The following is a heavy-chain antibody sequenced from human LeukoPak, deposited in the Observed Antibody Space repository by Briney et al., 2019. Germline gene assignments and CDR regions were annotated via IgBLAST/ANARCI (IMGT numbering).Heavy chain of an antibody. D-gene: IGHD4-17*01. Sequence: PGGSLRLSCAASGFTVSSNYMSWVRQAPGKGLEWVGRIQRKTDGGTTEYAAPVKGRFTISRDDSKNTVYLQMNTLTTEDTAVYYCTTATVPPSWGQGTLVTVSS. CDR3: TTATVPPS. CDR2: IQRKTDGGTT. V-gene: IGHV3-15*01. CDR1: GFTVSSNY. J-gene: IGHJ4*02.